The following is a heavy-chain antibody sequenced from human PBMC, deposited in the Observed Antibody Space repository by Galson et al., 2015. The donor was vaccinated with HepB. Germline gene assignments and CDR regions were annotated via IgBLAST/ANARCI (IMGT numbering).Heavy chain of an antibody. J-gene: IGHJ3*01. V-gene: IGHV3-33*01. CDR2: WSAGSNK. CDR3: ARERPVVATATDTFDL. Sequence: WSAGSNKFYSDSVKGRFTISRDNPKSTLYLQMNSLRAGDTAVYYCARERPVVATATDTFDLWGQGTLVTVSS. D-gene: IGHD2-21*02.